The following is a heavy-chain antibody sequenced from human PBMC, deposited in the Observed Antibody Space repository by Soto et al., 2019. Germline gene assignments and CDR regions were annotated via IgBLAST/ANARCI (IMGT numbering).Heavy chain of an antibody. CDR2: INPDGSRT. D-gene: IGHD3-16*01. J-gene: IGHJ5*02. Sequence: EVQLVESGGDLVQPGGSLRLSCAASGFTFSNYWMHWVRQAPGKGLMWVSRINPDGSRTTYADSVKGRFAISRDNAKNTVYLQMHSLRAEDAAVYYRARVKLGSYDWFDPWGQGTLVTVSS. V-gene: IGHV3-74*01. CDR3: ARVKLGSYDWFDP. CDR1: GFTFSNYW.